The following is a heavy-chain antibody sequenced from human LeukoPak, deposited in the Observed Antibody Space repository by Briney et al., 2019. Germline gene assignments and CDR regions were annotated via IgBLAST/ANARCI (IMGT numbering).Heavy chain of an antibody. J-gene: IGHJ6*03. D-gene: IGHD3-16*01. CDR3: AKGVGGAANYYYMDV. V-gene: IGHV3-30*18. CDR1: GFTFSSYS. CDR2: MSYDGREK. Sequence: GGSLRLSCAASGFTFSSYSMNWVRQAPGKGLEWVAAMSYDGREKYHADSVKGRFTISRDNSKNTLFLQMNRLRAEDTAVYYCAKGVGGAANYYYMDVWGKGTTVTVSS.